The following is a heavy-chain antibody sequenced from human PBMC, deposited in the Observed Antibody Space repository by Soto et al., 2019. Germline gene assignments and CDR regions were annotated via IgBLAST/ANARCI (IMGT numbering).Heavy chain of an antibody. V-gene: IGHV1-69*01. D-gene: IGHD6-6*01. CDR3: AREGIAARGWFDP. CDR1: GGTFSSYA. CDR2: IIPIFGTA. Sequence: QVQLVQSGAAVTKPGSSVKVSCKASGGTFSSYAISWVRQSPGQGLEWMGGIIPIFGTANYAQKFQGRVTITADESTSTAYMELSSLRTEDTAVYYCAREGIAARGWFDPWGQGTLVTVSS. J-gene: IGHJ5*02.